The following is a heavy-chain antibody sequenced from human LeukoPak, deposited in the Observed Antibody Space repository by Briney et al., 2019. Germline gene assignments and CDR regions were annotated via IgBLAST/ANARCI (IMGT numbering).Heavy chain of an antibody. CDR2: TYYRSKWST. J-gene: IGHJ4*02. D-gene: IGHD3-10*01. Sequence: SQTFSLTCAISGDSVSSNSGAWNWIRQSPSRGLEWLERTYYRSKWSTDYAVSVKSRITINPDTSQNQFSLHLNSVTPEDTAVYYCARSPGIGYFDYWGQGTLVTVSS. CDR3: ARSPGIGYFDY. CDR1: GDSVSSNSGA. V-gene: IGHV6-1*01.